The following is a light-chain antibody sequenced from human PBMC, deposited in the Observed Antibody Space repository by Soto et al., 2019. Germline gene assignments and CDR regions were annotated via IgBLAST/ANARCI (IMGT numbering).Light chain of an antibody. V-gene: IGKV3-11*01. CDR1: PSVPNY. CDR2: GAF. CDR3: QQRNTWPPVT. J-gene: IGKJ5*01. Sequence: DIALTQYPATLSLSPGDSATLSCRASPSVPNYVAWYQQKPGQAPRLLIYGAFNRATGIPARFSGSGSGADFTLTISSLEPEDFAIYYCQQRNTWPPVTFGQGTRLEIK.